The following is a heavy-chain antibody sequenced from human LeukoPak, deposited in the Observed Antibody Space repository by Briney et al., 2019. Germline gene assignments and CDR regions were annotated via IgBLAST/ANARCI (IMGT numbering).Heavy chain of an antibody. D-gene: IGHD2-2*01. CDR3: ANHFACGSTSCPPFDY. CDR2: ISDSSFYI. Sequence: GGSLRLSCAASGFTFSSYSMSWVRQAPGKGLEWVSSISDSSFYIYYADSVEGRFTISRDNAKNSLYLQMSSLRAEDTGVYYCANHFACGSTSCPPFDYWGQGTLVTVSA. J-gene: IGHJ4*02. CDR1: GFTFSSYS. V-gene: IGHV3-21*01.